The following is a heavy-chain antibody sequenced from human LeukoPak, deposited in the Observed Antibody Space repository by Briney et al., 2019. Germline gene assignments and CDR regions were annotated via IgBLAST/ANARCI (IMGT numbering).Heavy chain of an antibody. CDR3: AKVEISNYDFWSGYYLPFDY. Sequence: PGRSLRLSCAASGFTFSSYGMHWVRQAPGKGLEWVAVISYDGSNKYYADSVKGRFTISRDNSKNTLYLQMNSLRAEDTAVYYCAKVEISNYDFWSGYYLPFDYWGQGTLVTVSS. J-gene: IGHJ4*02. CDR1: GFTFSSYG. CDR2: ISYDGSNK. D-gene: IGHD3-3*01. V-gene: IGHV3-30*18.